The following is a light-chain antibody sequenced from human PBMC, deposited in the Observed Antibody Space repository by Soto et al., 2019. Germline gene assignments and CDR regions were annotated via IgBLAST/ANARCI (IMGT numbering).Light chain of an antibody. CDR3: SSYAGSNNLYVV. CDR2: EVS. Sequence: QSALTQPPSASGSPGQSVTISCTGTSSDVGGYNYVSWYQQHPGKAPKLMIYEVSKRPSGVPDRFPGSKSGNTASLTVSGLQAEDEADYYCSSYAGSNNLYVVFGGGTKVTVL. V-gene: IGLV2-8*01. J-gene: IGLJ2*01. CDR1: SSDVGGYNY.